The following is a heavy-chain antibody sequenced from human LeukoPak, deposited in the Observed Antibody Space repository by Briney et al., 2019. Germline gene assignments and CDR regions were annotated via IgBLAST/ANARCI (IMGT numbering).Heavy chain of an antibody. D-gene: IGHD3-10*01. CDR1: GYTFTSYY. CDR2: INPSGGST. CDR3: ARDGVVRGVIIY. V-gene: IGHV1-46*01. Sequence: GASVKVSCKASGYTFTSYYMHWVRQAPGQGLEWMGIINPSGGSTSYAQKFQGRVTMTRDTSTSTVYMELSRLRSDDTAVYYCARDGVVRGVIIYWGQGTLVTVSS. J-gene: IGHJ4*02.